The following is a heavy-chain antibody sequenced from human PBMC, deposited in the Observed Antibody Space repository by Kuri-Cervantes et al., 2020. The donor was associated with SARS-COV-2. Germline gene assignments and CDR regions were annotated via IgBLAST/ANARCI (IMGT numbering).Heavy chain of an antibody. D-gene: IGHD2-8*02. J-gene: IGHJ3*02. CDR2: ISYDGSNK. CDR3: AREAVLPSDAFDI. V-gene: IGHV3-30-3*01. Sequence: GESLKISCAASGFTFSSYAMHWVRQAPGKGLEWVAVISYDGSNKYYADSVKGRFTTSRDNSKNTLYLQMNSLRAEDTAVYYCAREAVLPSDAFDIWGQGTMVTVSS. CDR1: GFTFSSYA.